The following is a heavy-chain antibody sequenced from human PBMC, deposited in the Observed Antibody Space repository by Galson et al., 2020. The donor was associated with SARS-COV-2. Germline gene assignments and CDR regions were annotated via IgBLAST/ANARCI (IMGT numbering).Heavy chain of an antibody. CDR1: GYSISSGYY. J-gene: IGHJ6*03. Sequence: SETLSLTCAVSGYSISSGYYWGWIRQSPNKGLEWIGNIFHTGTTWSNPALKSRVTLSFDKSKNQFSVNLTSVTAADTAPYYCVRALHDLLPPYYYYIDVWGKGTTVAVSS. D-gene: IGHD2-21*01. V-gene: IGHV4-38-2*01. CDR3: VRALHDLLPPYYYYIDV. CDR2: IFHTGTT.